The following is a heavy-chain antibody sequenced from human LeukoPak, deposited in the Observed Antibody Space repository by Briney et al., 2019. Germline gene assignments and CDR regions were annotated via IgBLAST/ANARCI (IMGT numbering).Heavy chain of an antibody. CDR2: IKSKTDGGTT. D-gene: IGHD3-9*01. Sequence: PGGSLRLSCAASGFTFSNAWMSWVRQAPGKGLEWVGRIKSKTDGGTTDYAAPVKGRSTISRDDSKNTLYLQMNSLKTEDTAVYYCTTVLTAYYDILTGYYYFDYWGQGTLVTVSS. J-gene: IGHJ4*02. CDR1: GFTFSNAW. CDR3: TTVLTAYYDILTGYYYFDY. V-gene: IGHV3-15*01.